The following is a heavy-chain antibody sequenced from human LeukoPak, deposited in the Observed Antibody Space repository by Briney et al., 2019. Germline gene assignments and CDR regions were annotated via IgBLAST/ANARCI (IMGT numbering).Heavy chain of an antibody. CDR1: GFTFRSYG. CDR2: ISNDGSNI. V-gene: IGHV3-30*18. Sequence: GGSLRLSCAASGFTFRSYGMHWVRQAPAKGLEWVAVISNDGSNIYYADSVKGRFTISRDNSKNTLYLQMNSLRGDDTAVYYCAKDFHSGYWGQGTLVTVSS. D-gene: IGHD2-15*01. CDR3: AKDFHSGY. J-gene: IGHJ4*02.